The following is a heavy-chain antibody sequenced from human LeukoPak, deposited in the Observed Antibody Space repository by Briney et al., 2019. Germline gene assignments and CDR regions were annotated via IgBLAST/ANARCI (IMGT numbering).Heavy chain of an antibody. D-gene: IGHD6-13*01. CDR2: ISDDGNSK. V-gene: IGHV3-30-3*01. CDR1: GFTFSRNA. CDR3: ARELRDGAAALDY. Sequence: PGGSLRLSCAASGFTFSRNAMHWVRQAPGKGLEWVAFISDDGNSKYYADSVKGRFTISRDNSKSTLYLQMNSLRGEDTAVYYCARELRDGAAALDYWGQGTLVTVSS. J-gene: IGHJ4*02.